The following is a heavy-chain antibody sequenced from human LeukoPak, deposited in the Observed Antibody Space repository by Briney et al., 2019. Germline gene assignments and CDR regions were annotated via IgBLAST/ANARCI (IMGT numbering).Heavy chain of an antibody. CDR3: ARPVSNYYDSSGYYPFDY. J-gene: IGHJ4*02. CDR1: GGSISSSSYY. CDR2: IYYSGST. V-gene: IGHV4-39*01. D-gene: IGHD3-22*01. Sequence: SETLSLTCTVSGGSISSSSYYWGWIRQPPGKGLGWIGSIYYSGSTYYNPSLKSRVTISVDTSKNQFSLKLSSVTAADTAVYYCARPVSNYYDSSGYYPFDYWGQGTLVTVSS.